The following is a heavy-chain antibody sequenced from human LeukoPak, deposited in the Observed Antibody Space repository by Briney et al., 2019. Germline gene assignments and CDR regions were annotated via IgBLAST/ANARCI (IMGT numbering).Heavy chain of an antibody. J-gene: IGHJ4*02. CDR2: IYNSGTT. D-gene: IGHD3-22*01. CDR3: ARNGDDSSDYYYFDY. V-gene: IGHV4-30-4*07. Sequence: SDTLSLTCAVSGDSISSGDYSWSWIRQPPGKGLEWIGYIYNSGTTNYNPSLKSRVTISVDTSKNQFSLKLSSVTAADTAIYYCARNGDDSSDYYYFDYWGQGTLVTVSS. CDR1: GDSISSGDYS.